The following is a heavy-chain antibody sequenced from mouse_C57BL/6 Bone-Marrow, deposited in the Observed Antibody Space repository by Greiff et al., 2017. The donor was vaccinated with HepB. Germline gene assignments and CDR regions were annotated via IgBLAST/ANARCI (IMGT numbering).Heavy chain of an antibody. CDR3: TREGLSRFAY. CDR1: GFTFSSYA. CDR2: FSSGGDYI. J-gene: IGHJ3*01. V-gene: IGHV5-9-1*02. Sequence: EVKLVESGEGLVKPGGSLKLSCAASGFTFSSYAMSWVRQTPEKRLEWVAYFSSGGDYIYYADSVKGRFTISRDNARNTLYLQMSSLKSEDTAMYYCTREGLSRFAYWGQGTLVTVSA. D-gene: IGHD6-5*01.